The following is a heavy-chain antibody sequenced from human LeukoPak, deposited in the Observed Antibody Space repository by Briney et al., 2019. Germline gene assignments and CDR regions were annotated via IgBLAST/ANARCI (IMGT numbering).Heavy chain of an antibody. Sequence: SETLSLTCVVYGGSFSGYYWSWIRQPPGKGLEWIGGINHSGGTNYNPSLKSRVTISVDTSKNQFSLKLSSVTAADTAVYYCARVSPEGISAAVDYWGQGTLVTVSS. CDR1: GGSFSGYY. CDR3: ARVSPEGISAAVDY. D-gene: IGHD6-13*01. CDR2: INHSGGT. V-gene: IGHV4-34*01. J-gene: IGHJ4*02.